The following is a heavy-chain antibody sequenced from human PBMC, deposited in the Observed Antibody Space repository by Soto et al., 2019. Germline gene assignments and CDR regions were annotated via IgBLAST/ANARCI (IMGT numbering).Heavy chain of an antibody. Sequence: SETLSLTCTVSGGSISTYYWSWIRQPPGGTLEWIGYIYASGATTYNPSLESRVTMPVDMPNNEFSLELTSLTAADTAVYYCARSHSFDGSIYHYYFDFWGQGTLVTVSS. CDR3: ARSHSFDGSIYHYYFDF. CDR2: IYASGAT. V-gene: IGHV4-59*01. D-gene: IGHD3-10*01. CDR1: GGSISTYY. J-gene: IGHJ4*02.